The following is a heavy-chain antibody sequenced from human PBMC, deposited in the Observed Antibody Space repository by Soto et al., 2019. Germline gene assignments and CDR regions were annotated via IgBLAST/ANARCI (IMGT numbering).Heavy chain of an antibody. D-gene: IGHD3-9*01. CDR1: GFTFSSYA. CDR3: AKGDVLRYFDWLLSFDY. J-gene: IGHJ4*02. V-gene: IGHV3-23*01. Sequence: GGALRLSCAASGFTFSSYAMIWVRQAPGKGLEWVSAISGSGGSTYYADSVKGRFTISRDNSKNTLYLQMNSLRAEDTAVYYCAKGDVLRYFDWLLSFDYWGQGTLVTVSS. CDR2: ISGSGGST.